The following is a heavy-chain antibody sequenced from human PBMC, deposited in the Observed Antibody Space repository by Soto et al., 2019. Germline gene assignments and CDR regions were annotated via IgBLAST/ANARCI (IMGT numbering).Heavy chain of an antibody. D-gene: IGHD3-22*01. J-gene: IGHJ4*02. V-gene: IGHV4-59*01. CDR2: IYYSGST. CDR3: ARVAAAGTSPVGGAADYYYDSSGYLGLFFDY. Sequence: SETLSLTCTVSGGSISSYYWSWIRQPPGKGLEWIGYIYYSGSTNYNPSLKSRVTISVDTSKNQFSLKLSSVTAADTALYYCARVAAAGTSPVGGAADYYYDSSGYLGLFFDYWGQGTLVTVSS. CDR1: GGSISSYY.